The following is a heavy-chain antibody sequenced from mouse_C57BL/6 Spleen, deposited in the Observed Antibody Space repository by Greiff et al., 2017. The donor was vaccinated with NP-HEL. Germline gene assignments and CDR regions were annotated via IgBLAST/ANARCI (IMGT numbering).Heavy chain of an antibody. Sequence: EVMLVESGGGLVKPGGSLKLSCAASGFTFSSYAMSWVRQTPEKRLEWVATISDGGSYTYYPDNVKGRFTISRDNAKNNLYLQMSHLKSEDTAMYYCATRGEVYYGSSYYFDYWGQGTTLTVSS. CDR1: GFTFSSYA. CDR2: ISDGGSYT. J-gene: IGHJ2*01. CDR3: ATRGEVYYGSSYYFDY. D-gene: IGHD1-1*01. V-gene: IGHV5-4*03.